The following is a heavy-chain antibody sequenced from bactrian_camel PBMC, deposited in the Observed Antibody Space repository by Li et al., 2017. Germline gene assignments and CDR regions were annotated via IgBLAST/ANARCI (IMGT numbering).Heavy chain of an antibody. CDR2: IDTGTGST. D-gene: IGHD4*01. Sequence: CAASGASTGGTKCMGWFRQASGQQREGVAVIDTGTGSTYYLRSVKGRFTISHDNVKNAINLQMNSLKPEDTAMYYCAARELRDPNDYVAPPTLSVDDYYTWGQGTQVTVS. V-gene: IGHV3S28*01. J-gene: IGHJ4*01. CDR1: GASTGGTKC. CDR3: AARELRDPNDYVAPPTLSVDDYYT.